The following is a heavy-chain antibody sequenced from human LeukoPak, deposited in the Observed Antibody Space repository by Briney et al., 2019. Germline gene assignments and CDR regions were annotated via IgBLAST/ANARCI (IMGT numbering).Heavy chain of an antibody. V-gene: IGHV1-18*04. D-gene: IGHD3-10*01. CDR2: ISAYNGNT. Sequence: ASVKVSCKASGYTFTSYGISWVRQAPGQGLEWMGWISAYNGNTNYAQKLQGRVTITTDTSTSTAYMELRSLRSDDTAVYYCARALYGSGIYYPSDYWGQGPLVPVSS. CDR1: GYTFTSYG. J-gene: IGHJ4*02. CDR3: ARALYGSGIYYPSDY.